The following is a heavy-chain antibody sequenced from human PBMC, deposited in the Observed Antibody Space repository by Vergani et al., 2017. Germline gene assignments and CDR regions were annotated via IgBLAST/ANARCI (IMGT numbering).Heavy chain of an antibody. CDR2: IYYSGST. D-gene: IGHD1-20*01. CDR3: ARALVYNWNDAHQDI. Sequence: QVQLQESGPGLVKPSETLSLTCTVSGGSLSTYYWSWIRQPPGKGLEWIGYIYYSGSTNYNPSLKSRVTISVDTSKNQFSLNLSSVTAADTAVYYCARALVYNWNDAHQDIWGQGTMVTVSS. CDR1: GGSLSTYY. V-gene: IGHV4-59*01. J-gene: IGHJ3*02.